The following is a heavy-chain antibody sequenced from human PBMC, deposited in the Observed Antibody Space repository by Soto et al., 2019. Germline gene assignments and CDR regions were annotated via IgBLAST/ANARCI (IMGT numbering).Heavy chain of an antibody. D-gene: IGHD3-16*01. J-gene: IGHJ4*02. Sequence: GGSLRLSCAASGFTFSSYAMSWVRQAPGKGLEWVSAISGSGGSTYYADSVKGRFTISRDNSKNTLYLQMNSLRAEDTVVYYCARGVLRRGGYYFDYWGQGTLVTVSS. CDR3: ARGVLRRGGYYFDY. V-gene: IGHV3-23*01. CDR1: GFTFSSYA. CDR2: ISGSGGST.